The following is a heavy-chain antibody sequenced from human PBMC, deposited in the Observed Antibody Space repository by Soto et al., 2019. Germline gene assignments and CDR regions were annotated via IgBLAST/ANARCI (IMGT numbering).Heavy chain of an antibody. D-gene: IGHD2-21*02. CDR3: AKFLFKGVVVTAMFDY. J-gene: IGHJ4*02. Sequence: AGSLSLSCAASGFSFGSYAMSWVRQPPGKGLEWVGAISGRGVSTYYADAVKGRFINARVNTKNTLYLQMNSLRAENTAVYYCAKFLFKGVVVTAMFDYWGQGTLVTVSS. CDR1: GFSFGSYA. V-gene: IGHV3-23*01. CDR2: ISGRGVST.